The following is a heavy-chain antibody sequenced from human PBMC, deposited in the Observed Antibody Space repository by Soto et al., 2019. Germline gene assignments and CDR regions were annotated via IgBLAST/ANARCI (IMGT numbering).Heavy chain of an antibody. CDR2: IHYSGPT. Sequence: PSETLSLTCTVSGTSISSYYWSWIRQPPGKGLEWIANIHYSGPTNYNPPLASRVTLSVDTSKNQFSLKLTSVTAADRAMYYCARSPPFDYVWGSYRNNWFDPWGQGTLVTVSS. CDR1: GTSISSYY. D-gene: IGHD3-16*02. CDR3: ARSPPFDYVWGSYRNNWFDP. J-gene: IGHJ5*02. V-gene: IGHV4-59*01.